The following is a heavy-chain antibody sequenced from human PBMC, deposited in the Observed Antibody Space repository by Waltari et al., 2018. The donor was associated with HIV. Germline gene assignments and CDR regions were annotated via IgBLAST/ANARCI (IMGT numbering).Heavy chain of an antibody. D-gene: IGHD3-9*01. V-gene: IGHV5-51*01. J-gene: IGHJ5*02. CDR2: IYPGDSDT. CDR1: GYSFTSYW. Sequence: EVQLVQSGAEVKKPGESLKISCKGSGYSFTSYWIGWVRQMPGKGLEWMGIIYPGDSDTRYSPSFQGQVTISADKSISTAYLQWSSLKASDTAMYYCARKGGDYDILTGYNNWFDPWGQGTLVTVSS. CDR3: ARKGGDYDILTGYNNWFDP.